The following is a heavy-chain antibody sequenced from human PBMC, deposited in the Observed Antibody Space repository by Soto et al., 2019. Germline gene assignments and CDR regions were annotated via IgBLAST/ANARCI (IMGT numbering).Heavy chain of an antibody. Sequence: QVQLQESAPGLVKPSQTLSLTCTVSGGSISSGAYYWSWIRQHPGKGLEWIGYIYYIGSTHYNPSLKSRVAISIDTSKNQFSLKLSSVTAADTAVYYCARDRGGNSNYFDYWGQGALVTVSS. CDR2: IYYIGST. D-gene: IGHD2-21*02. CDR3: ARDRGGNSNYFDY. V-gene: IGHV4-31*03. CDR1: GGSISSGAYY. J-gene: IGHJ4*02.